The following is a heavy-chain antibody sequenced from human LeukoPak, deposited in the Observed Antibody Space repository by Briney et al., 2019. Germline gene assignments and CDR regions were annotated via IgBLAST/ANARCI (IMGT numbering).Heavy chain of an antibody. CDR3: AKAYILTGYPERYFDY. V-gene: IGHV3-23*01. J-gene: IGHJ4*02. Sequence: GGSLRHSCAASGFTFSSYAMSWVRQAPGKGLEWVSAISGSGGSTYYADSVKGRFTISRDNSKNTLYLQMNSLRAEDTAVYYCAKAYILTGYPERYFDYWGQGTLVTVSS. CDR1: GFTFSSYA. CDR2: ISGSGGST. D-gene: IGHD3-9*01.